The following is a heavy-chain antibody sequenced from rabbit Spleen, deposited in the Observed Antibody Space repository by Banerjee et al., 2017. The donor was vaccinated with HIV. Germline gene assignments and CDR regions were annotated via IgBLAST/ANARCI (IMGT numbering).Heavy chain of an antibody. D-gene: IGHD2-1*01. CDR2: IYADSSGST. CDR1: GFSFSSSYY. CDR3: ARGSATMTMVITGFYLSL. J-gene: IGHJ4*01. Sequence: QSLEESGGDLVKPGASLTLTCTASGFSFSSSYYTCWVRQAPGKGLECIACIYADSSGSTWYANWAKGRLTISKASSTTVTLQMTSLTVADTATYFCARGSATMTMVITGFYLSLWGQGPLVTVS. V-gene: IGHV1S40*01.